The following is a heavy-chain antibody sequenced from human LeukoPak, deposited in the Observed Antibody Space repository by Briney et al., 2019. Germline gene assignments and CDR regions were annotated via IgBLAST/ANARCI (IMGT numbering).Heavy chain of an antibody. Sequence: SETLSLTCTVSGGSISSYYWSWIRQPPGKGLEWIGYIYYSGSTNYNPSLKSRVTISVDTSKNQFSLKLSSVTTADTAVYYCPRFKRAGGWSYFDYWGQGTLVTVSS. J-gene: IGHJ4*02. V-gene: IGHV4-59*01. CDR1: GGSISSYY. D-gene: IGHD6-19*01. CDR2: IYYSGST. CDR3: PRFKRAGGWSYFDY.